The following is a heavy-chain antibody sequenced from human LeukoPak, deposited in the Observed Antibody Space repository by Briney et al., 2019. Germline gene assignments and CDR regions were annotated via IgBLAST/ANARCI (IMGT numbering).Heavy chain of an antibody. CDR1: GYSISSSYY. D-gene: IGHD3-10*01. V-gene: IGHV4-38-2*01. J-gene: IGHJ6*04. CDR3: ARAGVLWFGELAYYYYYGMDV. Sequence: SETLSLTCAVSGYSISSSYYWGWIRQPPGKGLEWIGSIYHSGSTYYNPSLKSRVTISVDTSKNQFSLKLSSVTAADTAVYYCARAGVLWFGELAYYYYYGMDVWGKGTTVTVSS. CDR2: IYHSGST.